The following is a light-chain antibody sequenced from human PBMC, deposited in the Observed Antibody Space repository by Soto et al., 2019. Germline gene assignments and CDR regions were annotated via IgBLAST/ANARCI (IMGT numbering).Light chain of an antibody. V-gene: IGKV3-15*01. CDR1: QSVSSN. CDR2: GAS. J-gene: IGKJ3*01. CDR3: QQYNNWRLFT. Sequence: EIVMTQSPATLSVSPGERATLSCRASQSVSSNLAWYQKKPGQAPRLLIYGASTRATGIPARFSGSGSGTEFTLTINSLQSEDFAVYYCQQYNNWRLFTFGPGTKVDIK.